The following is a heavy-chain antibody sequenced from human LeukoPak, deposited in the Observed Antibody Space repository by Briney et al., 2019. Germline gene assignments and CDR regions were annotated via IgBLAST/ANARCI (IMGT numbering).Heavy chain of an antibody. D-gene: IGHD3-10*01. Sequence: GGSLRLSCAASGFTVSSDSMNWVRQAPGKGLEWVAVIYKGETTFYADPVKGRFTISRDNSKNTVYLQMNSLRAEDTAVYYCVRAPGSTWGQSTLGTVSS. V-gene: IGHV3-53*01. CDR3: VRAPGST. CDR2: IYKGETT. J-gene: IGHJ1*01. CDR1: GFTVSSDS.